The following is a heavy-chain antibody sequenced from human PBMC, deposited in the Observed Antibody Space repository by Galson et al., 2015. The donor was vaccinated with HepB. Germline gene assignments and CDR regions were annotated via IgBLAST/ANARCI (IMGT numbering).Heavy chain of an antibody. V-gene: IGHV3-7*03. Sequence: SLRLSCAASGFTFRKFYMAWVRPAPGKGLEWVANINSHGSATSYVDSVKGRFIVSRDKAGNSLFLQMNSLRADDTAVYYCARESTWKLDYWGRGTLVTVSS. CDR3: ARESTWKLDY. D-gene: IGHD2/OR15-2a*01. J-gene: IGHJ4*02. CDR2: INSHGSAT. CDR1: GFTFRKFY.